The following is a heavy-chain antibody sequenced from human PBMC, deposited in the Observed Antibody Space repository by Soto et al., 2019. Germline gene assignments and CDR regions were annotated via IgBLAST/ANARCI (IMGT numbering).Heavy chain of an antibody. CDR2: IDPSDSYT. D-gene: IGHD1-1*01. CDR3: GSTATGTTFAYSSFGMDV. V-gene: IGHV5-10-1*01. J-gene: IGHJ6*02. Sequence: GESLKISCEGSGYSFTSYWINWVRQMPGKGLEWMGRIDPSDSYTNYSPSFQGHVTISADKSISTAYLQWSSLKASDTAMYYWGSTATGTTFAYSSFGMDVWGQGTTVTVSS. CDR1: GYSFTSYW.